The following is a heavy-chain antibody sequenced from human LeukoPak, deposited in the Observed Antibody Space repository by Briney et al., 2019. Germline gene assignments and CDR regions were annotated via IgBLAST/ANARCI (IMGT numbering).Heavy chain of an antibody. D-gene: IGHD2-21*01. CDR3: ASYSSASAFDY. J-gene: IGHJ4*02. V-gene: IGHV4-34*01. CDR1: GGSFSGYY. CDR2: INPRGST. Sequence: SETLSLTCGVYGGSFSGYYWSWIRQPPGKGLEWIGEINPRGSTYYNPSLKSRVTISVDTSKNQFSLKLSSVTAADTAVYYCASYSSASAFDYWGQGTLVTVSS.